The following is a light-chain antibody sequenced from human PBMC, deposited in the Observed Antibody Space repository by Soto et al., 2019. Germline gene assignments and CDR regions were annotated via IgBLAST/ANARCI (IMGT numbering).Light chain of an antibody. V-gene: IGLV2-14*01. CDR3: SSYTSSSTWV. Sequence: QSALTQPASVSGSPGQSITISCTGTSSDVGYYNFVSWYQQYPGRAPKLLIYEVSNRPSGVSNRFSGSKSGNTASLTISGLQAEDEADYYCSSYTSSSTWVFGGGTKLTVL. J-gene: IGLJ3*02. CDR2: EVS. CDR1: SSDVGYYNF.